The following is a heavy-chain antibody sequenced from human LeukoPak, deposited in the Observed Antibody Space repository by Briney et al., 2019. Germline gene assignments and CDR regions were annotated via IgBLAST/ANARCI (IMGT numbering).Heavy chain of an antibody. CDR1: GFTFSNYW. J-gene: IGHJ4*02. D-gene: IGHD3-10*01. V-gene: IGHV3-7*01. CDR2: IKQDGSEK. Sequence: GGSLRLSCAASGFTFSNYWMSWVRQAPGRGLEGVAGIKQDGSEKHYVDSGKGRFSISRDNAQTSLYLQMNSLRAEDTAMYYCARGRGLDYWGQGTLVTVSS. CDR3: ARGRGLDY.